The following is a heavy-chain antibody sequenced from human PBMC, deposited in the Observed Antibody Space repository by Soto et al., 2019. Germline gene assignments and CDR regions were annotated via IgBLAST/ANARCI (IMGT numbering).Heavy chain of an antibody. V-gene: IGHV1-46*01. D-gene: IGHD6-13*01. J-gene: IGHJ4*02. Sequence: QVQLAQSVAEVKKPGASIKASCKASGYTFTRYYMHWVRQARGQGLVWMGIIHPSGGRTSYAQKVQGRLIMTRDTCKRTFYIDLSSLRSEDTDMYYCASGRFDREAAVITNFDSWAQGTLVTVAS. CDR3: ASGRFDREAAVITNFDS. CDR2: IHPSGGRT. CDR1: GYTFTRYY.